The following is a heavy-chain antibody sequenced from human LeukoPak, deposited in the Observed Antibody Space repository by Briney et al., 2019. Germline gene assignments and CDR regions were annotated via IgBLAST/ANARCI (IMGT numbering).Heavy chain of an antibody. CDR1: GFTFSSYA. V-gene: IGHV3-21*01. Sequence: PGGSLRLSCAASGFTFSSYAMSWVRQAPGKGLEWVPSISSSSSYIYYADSVKGRFTISRDNAKNSLYLQMNSLRAEDTAVYYCARTPLGYCSSTSCSPSWFDPWGQGTLVTVSS. J-gene: IGHJ5*02. CDR3: ARTPLGYCSSTSCSPSWFDP. D-gene: IGHD2-2*01. CDR2: ISSSSSYI.